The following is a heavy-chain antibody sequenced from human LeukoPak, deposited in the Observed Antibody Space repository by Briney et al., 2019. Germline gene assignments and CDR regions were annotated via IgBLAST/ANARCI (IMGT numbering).Heavy chain of an antibody. CDR2: INTDGTVT. D-gene: IGHD6-19*01. J-gene: IGHJ4*02. V-gene: IGHV3-74*01. Sequence: GGSLRLSCAASGFTFSRYWMLWVRQAPGKGLESVSRINTDGTVTTYADSVKGRFTVTRDNADNTMFLQTNSVRDEDTAVYYCATKQWLAPPPDSWGQGTPVTVSS. CDR3: ATKQWLAPPPDS. CDR1: GFTFSRYW.